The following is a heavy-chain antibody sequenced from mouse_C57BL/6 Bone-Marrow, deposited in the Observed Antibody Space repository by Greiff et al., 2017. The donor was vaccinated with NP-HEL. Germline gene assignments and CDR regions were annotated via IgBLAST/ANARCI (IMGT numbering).Heavy chain of an antibody. CDR1: GFTFSSYG. Sequence: EVQRVESGGDLVKPGGSLKLSCAASGFTFSSYGMSWVRQTPDKRLEWVATICSGGSYTYYPDSVKGRFTISRDNAKNTLYLQMSSLKSEDTAMYYCARHPLLRPVDFDYWGQGTTLTVSS. CDR3: ARHPLLRPVDFDY. D-gene: IGHD1-2*01. V-gene: IGHV5-6*01. J-gene: IGHJ2*01. CDR2: ICSGGSYT.